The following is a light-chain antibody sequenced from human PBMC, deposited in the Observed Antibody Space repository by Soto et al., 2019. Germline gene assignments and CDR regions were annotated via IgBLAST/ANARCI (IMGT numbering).Light chain of an antibody. CDR1: NRDVGSYNL. V-gene: IGLV2-14*01. J-gene: IGLJ3*02. CDR3: SSHTTTSTLV. Sequence: QSALTQPASVSGSPGQSTTFACPGPNRDVGSYNLVSWYQQRPGEAPKLIISEVRNRPSGISYRFTGSKSGNTASLTISGLQAEDEADYYCSSHTTTSTLVFGGGTKLTVL. CDR2: EVR.